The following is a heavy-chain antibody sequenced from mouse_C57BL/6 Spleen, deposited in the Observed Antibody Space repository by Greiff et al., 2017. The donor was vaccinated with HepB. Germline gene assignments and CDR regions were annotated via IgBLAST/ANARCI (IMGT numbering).Heavy chain of an antibody. CDR3: TREMAGGPWFAY. CDR1: GFTFSSYA. Sequence: VESGEGLVKPGGSLKLSCAASGFTFSSYAMSWVRQTPEKRLEWVAYISSGGDYTYYADTVKGRFPISRDNARNTLYLQMSSLKSEDSAMYYCTREMAGGPWFAYWGQGTLVTVSA. V-gene: IGHV5-9-1*02. CDR2: ISSGGDYT. J-gene: IGHJ3*01. D-gene: IGHD2-3*01.